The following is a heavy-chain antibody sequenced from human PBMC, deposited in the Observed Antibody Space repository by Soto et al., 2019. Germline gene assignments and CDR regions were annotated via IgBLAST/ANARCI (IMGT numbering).Heavy chain of an antibody. V-gene: IGHV3-23*01. Sequence: GSLRLSCAASGFTFSSYAMSWVRQAPGKGLEWVSAISGSGGSTYYADSVKGRFTISRDNSKNTLYLQMNSLRAEDADVYYCAKALTGGYYYDSSGYPVDYWGQGTLVTVSS. CDR1: GFTFSSYA. J-gene: IGHJ4*02. CDR2: ISGSGGST. CDR3: AKALTGGYYYDSSGYPVDY. D-gene: IGHD3-22*01.